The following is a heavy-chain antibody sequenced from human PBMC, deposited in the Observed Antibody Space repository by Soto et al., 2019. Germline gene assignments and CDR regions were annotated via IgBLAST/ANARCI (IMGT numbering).Heavy chain of an antibody. D-gene: IGHD6-13*01. CDR3: ARRLSSYSSSWYYFDA. CDR2: VYDSGST. CDR1: GASISTYY. Sequence: SETLSLTCTVSGASISTYYWSWIRQPPGKGLEWIGYVYDSGSTNYNPSLESRLTISIDTSKNQFSLKLSSVTAADTAVYYCARRLSSYSSSWYYFDAWGQGTLVTVSS. J-gene: IGHJ4*02. V-gene: IGHV4-59*01.